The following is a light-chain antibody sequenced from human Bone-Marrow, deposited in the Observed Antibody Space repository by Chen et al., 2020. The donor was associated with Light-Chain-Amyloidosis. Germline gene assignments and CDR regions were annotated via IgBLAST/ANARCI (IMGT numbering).Light chain of an antibody. CDR1: SSDVGGYNF. Sequence: QSALTQPASVSGSPGQSITISCAGTSSDVGGYNFVSWYQQNAGKVPRLIIYEVNHRPSGVSSRFSASNSGNTVTLTISRVEAGDEADYYCQVWDRSSDRPVFGGGTKLTVL. CDR3: QVWDRSSDRPV. V-gene: IGLV2-14*01. CDR2: EVN. J-gene: IGLJ3*02.